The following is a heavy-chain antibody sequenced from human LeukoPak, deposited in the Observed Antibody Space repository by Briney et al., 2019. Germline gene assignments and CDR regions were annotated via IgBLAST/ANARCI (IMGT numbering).Heavy chain of an antibody. D-gene: IGHD3-10*01. CDR3: ARDIRVTMVRGVISGAFDI. CDR1: GGSISSSSYY. Sequence: SETLSLTCTVSGGSISSSSYYWGWIRQPPGKGLEWIGSIYYSGSTYYNPSLKSRVTISVDTSKNQFSLKLSSVTAADTAVYYCARDIRVTMVRGVISGAFDIWGRGTMVTVSS. J-gene: IGHJ3*02. V-gene: IGHV4-39*07. CDR2: IYYSGST.